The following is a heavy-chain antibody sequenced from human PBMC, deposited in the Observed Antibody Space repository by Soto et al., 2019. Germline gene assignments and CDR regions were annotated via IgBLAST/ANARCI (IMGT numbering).Heavy chain of an antibody. J-gene: IGHJ5*02. CDR2: ISGFDGDR. V-gene: IGHV1-18*01. Sequence: QVHLVQSGGEMKKLGASVKVSCKASGYTFTDFGISWVRQAPGQGLEWMGWISGFDGDRNYAQKFQGRVTLTTATSATPAYMELRSLTSDDAAIYYCARDYDRWGEDRFDPWGQGTLVTVSS. D-gene: IGHD3-16*01. CDR3: ARDYDRWGEDRFDP. CDR1: GYTFTDFG.